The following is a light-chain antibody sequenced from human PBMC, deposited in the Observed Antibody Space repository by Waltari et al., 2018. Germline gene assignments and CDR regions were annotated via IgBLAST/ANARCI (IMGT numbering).Light chain of an antibody. Sequence: QSALTQPASVSGSPGQSITISCTGTSSDVGGYNYVSWYQQHPGKAPKLMIYEVNNRPAGVSERFCGSKSGNTASLTISGLQAEDEADYYCTSYTSSITYVFGTGTKVTVL. J-gene: IGLJ1*01. CDR3: TSYTSSITYV. CDR2: EVN. CDR1: SSDVGGYNY. V-gene: IGLV2-14*01.